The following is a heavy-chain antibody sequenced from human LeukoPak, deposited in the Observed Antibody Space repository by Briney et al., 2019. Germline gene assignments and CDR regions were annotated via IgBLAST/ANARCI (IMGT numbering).Heavy chain of an antibody. Sequence: GGSLRLSCVASGFTFSNYGMHWVRQAPGKGLEWVAVISYDGSNKYYADTVKGRFTISRGNSKNTLYLQMNSLRAEDTAVYYCTKGVLGGTQSVSAGLDSWGQGTLVTASS. D-gene: IGHD3-16*01. CDR3: TKGVLGGTQSVSAGLDS. CDR1: GFTFSNYG. V-gene: IGHV3-30*18. J-gene: IGHJ4*02. CDR2: ISYDGSNK.